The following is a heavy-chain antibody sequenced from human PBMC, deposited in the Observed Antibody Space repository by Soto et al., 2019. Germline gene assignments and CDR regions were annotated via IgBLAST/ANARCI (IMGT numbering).Heavy chain of an antibody. CDR1: GGTFSSYT. V-gene: IGHV1-69*02. Sequence: QVQLVQSGAEVKKPGSSVKVACKASGGTFSSYTISWVRQAPGQGLEWMGRIIPILGIANYAQKFQCRVTITADKSTSTADRELSSLRSEATAVYYCAGYPPHKTGNWCDPWGQGTLVTVSS. CDR2: IIPILGIA. CDR3: AGYPPHKTGNWCDP. J-gene: IGHJ5*02.